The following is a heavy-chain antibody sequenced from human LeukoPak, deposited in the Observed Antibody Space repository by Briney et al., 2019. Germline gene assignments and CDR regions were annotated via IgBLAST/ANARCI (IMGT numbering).Heavy chain of an antibody. CDR3: AREGYYYDSSGYSRARYDAFDI. CDR2: IYYSGST. J-gene: IGHJ3*02. CDR1: GGSISSGGYY. D-gene: IGHD3-22*01. V-gene: IGHV4-31*03. Sequence: PSETLSLTCTVSGGSISSGGYYWSWIRQHPGKGLEWIGYIYYSGSTYYNPSLKSRVTISVDTSKNQFSLKLSSVTAADTAVYYCAREGYYYDSSGYSRARYDAFDIWGQGTMVTVSS.